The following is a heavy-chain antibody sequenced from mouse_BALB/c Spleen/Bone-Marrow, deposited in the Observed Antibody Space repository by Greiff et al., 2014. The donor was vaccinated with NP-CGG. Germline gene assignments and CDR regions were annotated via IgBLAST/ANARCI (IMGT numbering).Heavy chain of an antibody. CDR3: ARKGKLYYDNPYWYFDV. J-gene: IGHJ1*01. D-gene: IGHD2-1*01. CDR2: FNPYNDGT. CDR1: GYTFTSYV. V-gene: IGHV1-14*01. Sequence: EVQLQQSGPELVKPGASVKMSCKASGYTFTSYVMHWVKQKPGQGLEWIGYFNPYNDGTKYNEKFKGKATLTSDKSSSTAYMELSSLTSEDAAVYYCARKGKLYYDNPYWYFDVWGAGTTVTISS.